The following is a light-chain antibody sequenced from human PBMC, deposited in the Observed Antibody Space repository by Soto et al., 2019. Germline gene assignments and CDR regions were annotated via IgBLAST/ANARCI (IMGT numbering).Light chain of an antibody. CDR1: SSDVGSYNR. CDR2: EVS. V-gene: IGLV2-18*01. J-gene: IGLJ3*02. CDR3: SLYTSSSLWV. Sequence: QSVLTQPPSVSGSPGQSVTISCTGTSSDVGSYNRVSWYQQPPGTAPKLMIYEVSNRPSGVPDRFSGSKSGNTASLTISGLQAEDEADYYCSLYTSSSLWVFGGGTQLPVL.